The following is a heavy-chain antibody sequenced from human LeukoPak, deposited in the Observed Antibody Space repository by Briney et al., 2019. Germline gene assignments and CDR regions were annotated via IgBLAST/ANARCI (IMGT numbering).Heavy chain of an antibody. CDR1: GYTFTSYY. Sequence: ASVKVSCKASGYTFTSYYMHWVRQAPGQGLEWMGIINPSGGSTSYAQKFQGRGTMTRDTSTSTVYMELSSLRSEDTAVYYCARVGVEGYFDWLLNYWGQGTLVTVSS. D-gene: IGHD3-9*01. J-gene: IGHJ4*02. CDR2: INPSGGST. V-gene: IGHV1-46*01. CDR3: ARVGVEGYFDWLLNY.